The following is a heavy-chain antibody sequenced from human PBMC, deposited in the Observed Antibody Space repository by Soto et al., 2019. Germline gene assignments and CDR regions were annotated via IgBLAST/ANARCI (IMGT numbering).Heavy chain of an antibody. D-gene: IGHD6-25*01. CDR3: ARDRSDSSRADSFDI. CDR2: IYRGLAT. V-gene: IGHV3-53*01. CDR1: GFTVSNTY. Sequence: HPGGSLRLSCAVSGFTVSNTYMSWVRQAPGKGLEWISVIYRGLATYYADSVKGRFTISRDDSRNTVYLQMNSLTTEDTAVYFCARDRSDSSRADSFDIWGQGTMVTVSS. J-gene: IGHJ3*02.